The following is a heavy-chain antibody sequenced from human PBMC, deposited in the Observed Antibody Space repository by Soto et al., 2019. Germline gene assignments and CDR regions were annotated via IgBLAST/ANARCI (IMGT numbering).Heavy chain of an antibody. V-gene: IGHV1-18*01. D-gene: IGHD3-9*01. J-gene: IGHJ3*01. CDR2: ISAYNGNT. CDR3: ARAPPILTGYRDAFDV. CDR1: GYTFTSYG. Sequence: GASVKVSCKASGYTFTSYGISWVRQAPGQGLEWMGWISAYNGNTNYAQNFQGWVTLTRDTSISTAYMELSRLKSDDTAVYYCARAPPILTGYRDAFDVWGQGTMVTVSS.